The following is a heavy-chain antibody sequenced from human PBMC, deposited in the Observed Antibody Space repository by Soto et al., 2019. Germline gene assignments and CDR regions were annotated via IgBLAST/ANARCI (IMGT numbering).Heavy chain of an antibody. CDR3: TTDDVDYYGMDV. Sequence: PGGSLRLSCVVSGLTFKFAWMSWVRQAPGKGLEWVGRIKNKIDGETKEYAAPVKGRFTISRDDSRNTLYLEMNSLKSEDTGVYYCTTDDVDYYGMDVWGQGTTVTVSS. CDR2: IKNKIDGETK. CDR1: GLTFKFAW. V-gene: IGHV3-15*01. J-gene: IGHJ6*02.